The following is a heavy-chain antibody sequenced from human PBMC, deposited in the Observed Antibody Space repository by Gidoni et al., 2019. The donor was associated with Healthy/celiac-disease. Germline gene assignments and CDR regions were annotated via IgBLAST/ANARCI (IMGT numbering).Heavy chain of an antibody. CDR2: T. J-gene: IGHJ5*02. D-gene: IGHD6-13*01. V-gene: IGHV4-61*02. CDR3: ARDEGSSSWYGNWFDP. Sequence: TNYNPSLKSRVTISVDTSKNQFSLKLSSVTAADTAVYYCARDEGSSSWYGNWFDPWGQGTLVTVSS.